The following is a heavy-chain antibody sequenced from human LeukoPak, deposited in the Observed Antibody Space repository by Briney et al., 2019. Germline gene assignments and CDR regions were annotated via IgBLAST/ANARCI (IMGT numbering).Heavy chain of an antibody. D-gene: IGHD3-3*01. J-gene: IGHJ4*02. CDR1: GFTFSSYT. CDR2: ISSSSSYI. V-gene: IGHV3-21*01. Sequence: GGSLRLSCAASGFTFSSYTMNWVRQAPGKGLEWVSSISSSSSYIYYADSVKGRFTISRDNAKNSLYLRMNSLRAEDTAVYYCARDELWSGSAVGYWGQGTLVTVSS. CDR3: ARDELWSGSAVGY.